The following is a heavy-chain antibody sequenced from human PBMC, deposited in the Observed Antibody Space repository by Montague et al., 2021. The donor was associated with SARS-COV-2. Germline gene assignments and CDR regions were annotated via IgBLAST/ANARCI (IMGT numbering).Heavy chain of an antibody. V-gene: IGHV4-39*01. CDR3: TADTDWRVVAF. CDR2: VRGTGRT. D-gene: IGHD3-3*02. Sequence: SETLSLTCTVSGGAMTNFENFWVWIRQPLGQGLEWLGRVRGTGRTNSNPPLGSRITVSLDTSKSQFSLKLCSVTAADTAAYYCTADTDWRVVAFWGLGTLVTVSS. J-gene: IGHJ4*02. CDR1: GGAMTNFENF.